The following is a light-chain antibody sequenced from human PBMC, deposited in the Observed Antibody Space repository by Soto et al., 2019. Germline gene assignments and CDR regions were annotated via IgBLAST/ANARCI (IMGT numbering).Light chain of an antibody. V-gene: IGKV1-39*01. J-gene: IGKJ5*01. CDR3: EQSYSTPTIT. CDR1: QSISSY. Sequence: DIQMTQSPSSLSASVGDRVTITCRASQSISSYLNXYQQKPGEAPKLLIYAASSLQSGVPSRFSRSGSGTDFTLTISSLQPEDFATYYCEQSYSTPTITFGQGTRLEI. CDR2: AAS.